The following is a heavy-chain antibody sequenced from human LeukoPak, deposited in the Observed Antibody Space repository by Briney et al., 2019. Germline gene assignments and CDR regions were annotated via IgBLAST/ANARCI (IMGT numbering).Heavy chain of an antibody. Sequence: ASVKVSCKASGYTFTNYGINRVRQAPGQGLEWVGWSSPYNGNTNYAQKLQGRVTMTTDTSTSIGYMELRSLRSDDTAVYYCARVVIADYYHYMDVWGKGTTVTVSS. D-gene: IGHD3-22*01. J-gene: IGHJ6*03. CDR1: GYTFTNYG. CDR3: ARVVIADYYHYMDV. V-gene: IGHV1-18*01. CDR2: SSPYNGNT.